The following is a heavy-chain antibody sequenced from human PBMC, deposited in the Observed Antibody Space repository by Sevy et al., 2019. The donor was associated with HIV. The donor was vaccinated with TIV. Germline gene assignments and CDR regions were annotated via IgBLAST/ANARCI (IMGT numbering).Heavy chain of an antibody. D-gene: IGHD3-22*01. CDR3: AKEYSSGYS. CDR1: GFTFSSYV. Sequence: GGSLRLSCAASGFTFSSYVLSWVRQAPGKGLEWVSTISGSGGSTYYAASVKGRFSISRDNSKNTMYLEMNSLRAEDTAVYYCAKEYSSGYSWGQGTLVTVSS. V-gene: IGHV3-23*01. J-gene: IGHJ5*02. CDR2: ISGSGGST.